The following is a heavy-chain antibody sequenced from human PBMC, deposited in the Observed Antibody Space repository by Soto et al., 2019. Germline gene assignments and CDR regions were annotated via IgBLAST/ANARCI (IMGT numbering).Heavy chain of an antibody. CDR3: AKDRLHLFKSSRDSDY. CDR1: GFTFSSYA. J-gene: IGHJ4*02. V-gene: IGHV3-23*01. CDR2: ISGTGSSA. D-gene: IGHD3-10*01. Sequence: GLSLRLGCASSGFTFSSYAMSWVRQAPGKGLEWVSTISGTGSSAYYADSVKGRFTISRDNSKNTLYVQMNSLRAEETALYYYAKDRLHLFKSSRDSDYWRLGT.